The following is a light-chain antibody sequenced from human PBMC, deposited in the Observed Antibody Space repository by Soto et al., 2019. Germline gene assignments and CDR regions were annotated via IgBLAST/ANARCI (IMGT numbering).Light chain of an antibody. CDR3: CSYTIISTLI. CDR1: SSDVGGYNS. V-gene: IGLV2-14*01. J-gene: IGLJ2*01. CDR2: EVS. Sequence: QSALTQPASVSGSPGQSITISCTGTSSDVGGYNSVSWYQQHPGEAPKLIIFEVSHRPSGVSNRFSGSKSGNTASLTISGLQAEDEADYYCCSYTIISTLIFGGGTKLTVL.